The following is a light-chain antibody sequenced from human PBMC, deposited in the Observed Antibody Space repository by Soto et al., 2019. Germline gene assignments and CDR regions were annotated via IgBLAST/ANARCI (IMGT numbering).Light chain of an antibody. J-gene: IGLJ3*02. CDR3: QSADSSGTYPRV. V-gene: IGLV3-25*02. CDR1: ALPKQY. CDR2: KDS. Sequence: SYELTQPPSVSVSPGQTARITCSGDALPKQYAYWYQQKPGQAPVLVIYKDSERPSGIPERFSGSSSGTTVTLTISGVQAEEEADYYCQSADSSGTYPRVFGGGTKVTVL.